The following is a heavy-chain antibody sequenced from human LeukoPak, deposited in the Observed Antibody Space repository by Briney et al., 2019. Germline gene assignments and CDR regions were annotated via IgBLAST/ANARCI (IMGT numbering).Heavy chain of an antibody. D-gene: IGHD6-19*01. J-gene: IGHJ3*02. CDR3: ARGYTSGWSPALDI. V-gene: IGHV4-34*01. Sequence: SETLSLTCAVYGGSFSGYYWSCIRQPPGKGLEWIGEINHSGSTNYNPSLKNRVTFSVDTSKNQFSLNLSSVTAADTAVYYCARGYTSGWSPALDIWGQGTMVTVSS. CDR2: INHSGST. CDR1: GGSFSGYY.